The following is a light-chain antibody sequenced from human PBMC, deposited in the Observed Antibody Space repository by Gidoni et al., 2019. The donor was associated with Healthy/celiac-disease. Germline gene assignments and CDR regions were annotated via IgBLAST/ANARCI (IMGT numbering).Light chain of an antibody. CDR3: QQYYSTPS. CDR2: RAS. CDR1: KSVLSSFNNNNY. V-gene: IGKV4-1*01. J-gene: IGKJ4*01. Sequence: DIVMTQSPDSLAVSLGERATIRCKSSKSVLSSFNNNNYFTWYQQKPGQPPNLLIYRASTRESGVPDRFSGSGSVTDFTLTSSSLQAEDVAVYYCQQYYSTPSFGGGTKVEIK.